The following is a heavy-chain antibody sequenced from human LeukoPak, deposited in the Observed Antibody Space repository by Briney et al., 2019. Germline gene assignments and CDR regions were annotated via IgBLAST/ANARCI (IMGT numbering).Heavy chain of an antibody. CDR1: GFTFSSYA. CDR3: AKAPPSGYYYYYGMDV. V-gene: IGHV3-23*01. CDR2: ISGSGGST. Sequence: PGGSLRLSCAASGFTFSSYAMSWVRQAPGKGLEWVSAISGSGGSTYYADSVKGRFTISRDISKNTLYLQMNSLRAEDTAVYYCAKAPPSGYYYYYGMDVWGQGTTVTVSS. D-gene: IGHD6-25*01. J-gene: IGHJ6*02.